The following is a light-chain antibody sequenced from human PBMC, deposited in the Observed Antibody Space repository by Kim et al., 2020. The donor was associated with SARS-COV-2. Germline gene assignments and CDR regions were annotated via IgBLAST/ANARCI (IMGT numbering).Light chain of an antibody. Sequence: DIVMTQSPRSLAVSLGERATINCKSSQSILYSSDNNNYLAWYQQKPGQPPRLLMSWSSTREFGVPDRFRGSVSGTDFTLTISGLQAEDVAVYYCQQYYSTPQTFGGGTKVDIK. V-gene: IGKV4-1*01. J-gene: IGKJ4*01. CDR2: WSS. CDR1: QSILYSSDNNNY. CDR3: QQYYSTPQT.